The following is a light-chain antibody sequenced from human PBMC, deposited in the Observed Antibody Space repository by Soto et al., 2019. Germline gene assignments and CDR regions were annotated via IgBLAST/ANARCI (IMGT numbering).Light chain of an antibody. J-gene: IGKJ1*01. CDR3: QQYSDWPWT. V-gene: IGKV3-15*01. CDR2: RAS. Sequence: EIVMTQSAATLSVSPGESATLSCRASQSLSTDLAWYQQRPGQAPRLLIYRASTRATGIPARFSGSGSGTEFTLTISSLQSEDFAVYCCQQYSDWPWTFGQRTKVDI. CDR1: QSLSTD.